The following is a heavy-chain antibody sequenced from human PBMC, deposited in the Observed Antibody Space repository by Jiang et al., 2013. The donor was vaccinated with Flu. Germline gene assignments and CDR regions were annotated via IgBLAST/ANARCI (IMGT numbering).Heavy chain of an antibody. V-gene: IGHV3-23*04. Sequence: VQLVESGGGLVQPGGSLRLSCAASGFTFSTYAMTWVRQAPGKGLEWVSDISGSGEITHYADAVRGRFTISRDNSKKTLHLQMNTLRAEDTAVYYCAKENRDFWSGSSAYFDLWGRGTLVTVSS. D-gene: IGHD3-3*01. J-gene: IGHJ2*01. CDR3: AKENRDFWSGSSAYFDL. CDR2: ISGSGEIT. CDR1: GFTFSTYA.